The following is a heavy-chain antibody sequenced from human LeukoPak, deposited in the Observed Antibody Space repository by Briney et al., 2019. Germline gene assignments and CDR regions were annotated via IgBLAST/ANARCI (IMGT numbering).Heavy chain of an antibody. D-gene: IGHD2-8*01. V-gene: IGHV4-30-4*01. CDR1: GGSISSGDYY. CDR2: IYYSGST. CDR3: ARVLYYGLGMDV. Sequence: SQTLSLTCTVSGGSISSGDYYWSWIRQPPGKGLEWIGYIYYSGSTCYNPSLKSRVTISVDTSKNQFSLKLSSVTAADTAVYYCARVLYYGLGMDVWGQGTTVTVSS. J-gene: IGHJ6*02.